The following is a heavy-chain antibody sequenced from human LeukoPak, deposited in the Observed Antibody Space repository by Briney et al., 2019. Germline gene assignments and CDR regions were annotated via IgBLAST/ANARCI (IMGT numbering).Heavy chain of an antibody. Sequence: GGSLRLSCAASGASLRNAWVNWVRQAPGKGLGWVGRITNKIDGGTTDYAAPVQDRFMISRDDSTNTVYLQMNSLKTEDTAVYYCTAWTYSNSDDWGQGTLVTVSS. CDR1: GASLRNAW. D-gene: IGHD4-11*01. J-gene: IGHJ4*02. CDR2: ITNKIDGGTT. V-gene: IGHV3-15*01. CDR3: TAWTYSNSDD.